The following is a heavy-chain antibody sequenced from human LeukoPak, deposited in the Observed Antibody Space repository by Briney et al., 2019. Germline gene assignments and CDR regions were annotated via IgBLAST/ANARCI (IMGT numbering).Heavy chain of an antibody. V-gene: IGHV3-15*07. J-gene: IGHJ4*02. Sequence: GGSLRLSCAASGFTFSNAWMNWVRQAPGKGLEWVGRIKSKTDGGTTDYAAPVKGRFTISRDDSKNTLYLQMNSLKTEDTAVYYCARDSSRYYYDSSGYHDYWGQGTLVTVSS. CDR2: IKSKTDGGTT. CDR3: ARDSSRYYYDSSGYHDY. D-gene: IGHD3-22*01. CDR1: GFTFSNAW.